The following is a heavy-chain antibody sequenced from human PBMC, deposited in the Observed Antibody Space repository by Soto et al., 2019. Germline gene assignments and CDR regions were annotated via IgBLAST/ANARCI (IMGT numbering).Heavy chain of an antibody. CDR3: ARQSQQLGPSYYYYYGMDV. CDR1: GYSFTSYW. V-gene: IGHV5-10-1*01. D-gene: IGHD6-13*01. Sequence: GESLKISCRGSGYSFTSYWISWVRQMPGKGLEWMGRIDPSDSYTNYSPSFQGHVTISADKSISTAYLQWSSLKASDTAMYYCARQSQQLGPSYYYYYGMDVWGQGTTLTVSS. J-gene: IGHJ6*02. CDR2: IDPSDSYT.